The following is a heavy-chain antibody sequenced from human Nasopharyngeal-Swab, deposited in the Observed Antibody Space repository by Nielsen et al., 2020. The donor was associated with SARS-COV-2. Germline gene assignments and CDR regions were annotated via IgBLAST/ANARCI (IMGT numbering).Heavy chain of an antibody. Sequence: GGSLRLSCAASGFTFSSYWMSWVRQAPGKGLEWVANIKQDGSEKYYVDSVKGRFTISRDNAKNSLYLQMNSLRAEDTAVYYCARDKVEVGTDYYYYYYMDVWGKGTTVTVSS. J-gene: IGHJ6*03. V-gene: IGHV3-7*04. CDR2: IKQDGSEK. D-gene: IGHD1-1*01. CDR1: GFTFSSYW. CDR3: ARDKVEVGTDYYYYYYMDV.